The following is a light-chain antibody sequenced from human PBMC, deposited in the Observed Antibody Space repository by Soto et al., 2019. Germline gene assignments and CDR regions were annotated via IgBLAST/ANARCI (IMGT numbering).Light chain of an antibody. J-gene: IGLJ3*02. CDR1: RSNIGNNA. Sequence: QSVLTQPPSVSEAPRQRVTISCSGSRSNIGNNAVNWYQQLPGEAPKLLIYYDDLKPSGVSDRFSGSKSGTSASLAISGLQVEDEADYYCAGWDDNLNGWVFGGGTKLTVL. CDR2: YDD. V-gene: IGLV1-36*01. CDR3: AGWDDNLNGWV.